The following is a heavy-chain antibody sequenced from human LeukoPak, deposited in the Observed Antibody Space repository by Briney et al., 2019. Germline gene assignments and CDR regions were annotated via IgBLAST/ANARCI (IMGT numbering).Heavy chain of an antibody. J-gene: IGHJ3*02. V-gene: IGHV1-18*01. CDR2: ISAYNGNT. CDR1: GYTFTSYG. CDR3: ARGIAAAGTGWFDI. Sequence: RASVKVSCKASGYTFTSYGISWVRQAPGQGLEWMGWISAYNGNTNYAQKLQGRVTMTTDTSTSTAYMELRSLRSDDTAVYYCARGIAAAGTGWFDIWGQGTMVTVSS. D-gene: IGHD6-13*01.